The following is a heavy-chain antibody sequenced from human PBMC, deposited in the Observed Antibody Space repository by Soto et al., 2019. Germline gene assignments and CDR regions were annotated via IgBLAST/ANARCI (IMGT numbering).Heavy chain of an antibody. J-gene: IGHJ4*02. D-gene: IGHD2-15*01. Sequence: LSLPCTVSGGSITTGGYYWSWIRQLPGKGLEWIGHRYYSESTYYNPSLKSRVSISLDTSKNQFSLKLSFVTAADTAMYYCARTKCSGGSCYSWSLDYWGQGTPVTVSS. CDR3: ARTKCSGGSCYSWSLDY. CDR1: GGSITTGGYY. V-gene: IGHV4-31*03. CDR2: RYYSEST.